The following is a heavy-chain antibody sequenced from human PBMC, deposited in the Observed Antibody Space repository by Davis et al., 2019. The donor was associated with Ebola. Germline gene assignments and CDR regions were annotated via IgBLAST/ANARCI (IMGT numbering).Heavy chain of an antibody. V-gene: IGHV3-7*03. CDR2: IKEDGSDK. CDR3: AREGTIRGVNFDY. J-gene: IGHJ4*02. Sequence: GESLKISCAASGFTFSNYWMSWVRQAPGKGPEWVANIKEDGSDKYYVDSVKGRFTISRDNAKNSLYLQMNSLRAEDTAVYYCAREGTIRGVNFDYWGQGTLVTVSP. D-gene: IGHD3-10*01. CDR1: GFTFSNYW.